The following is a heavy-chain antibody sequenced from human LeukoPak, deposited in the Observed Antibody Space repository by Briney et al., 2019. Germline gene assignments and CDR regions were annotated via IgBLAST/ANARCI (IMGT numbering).Heavy chain of an antibody. V-gene: IGHV3-30*03. CDR3: AREGLMGDAFDI. D-gene: IGHD3-10*01. J-gene: IGHJ3*02. CDR1: GFTFSSYG. CDR2: ISYDGSNK. Sequence: GGSLRLSCAASGFTFSSYGMHWVRQAPGKGLEWVAVISYDGSNKYYADSVKGRFTISRDNSKNTLYLQMNSLRAEDTAVYYCAREGLMGDAFDIWGQGTMVTVSS.